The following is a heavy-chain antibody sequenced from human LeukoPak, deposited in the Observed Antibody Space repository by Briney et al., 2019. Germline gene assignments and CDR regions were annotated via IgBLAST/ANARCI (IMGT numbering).Heavy chain of an antibody. J-gene: IGHJ4*02. Sequence: QPGGPLRLSCAASGFTLSSYAMSWVRQAPGKGLEWVSAISGSGGSTYYADSVKGRFTISRDNSKNTLYLQMNSLRAEDTAVYYCAKITIFGVVRTYYFDYWGQGTLVTVSS. V-gene: IGHV3-23*01. D-gene: IGHD3-3*01. CDR3: AKITIFGVVRTYYFDY. CDR1: GFTLSSYA. CDR2: ISGSGGST.